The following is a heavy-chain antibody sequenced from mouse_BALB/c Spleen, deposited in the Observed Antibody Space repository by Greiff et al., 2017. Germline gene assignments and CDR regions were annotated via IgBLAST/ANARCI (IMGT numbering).Heavy chain of an antibody. CDR1: GFTFSDYY. CDR3: ARDTLFDY. Sequence: EVQRVESGGGLVKPGGSLKLSCAASGFTFSDYYMYWVRQTPEKRLEWVATISDGGSYTYYPDSVKGRFTISRDNAKNNLYLQMSSLKSEDTAMYYCARDTLFDYWGQGTTLTVSS. J-gene: IGHJ2*01. V-gene: IGHV5-4*02. CDR2: ISDGGSYT.